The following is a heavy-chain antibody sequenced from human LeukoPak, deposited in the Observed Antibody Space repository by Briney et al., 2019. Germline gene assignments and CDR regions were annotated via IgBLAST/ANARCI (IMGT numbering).Heavy chain of an antibody. CDR3: ARVLYYYDSSGDDDY. V-gene: IGHV1-18*01. CDR1: GYTFTSYG. CDR2: ISAYNGNT. D-gene: IGHD3-22*01. Sequence: ASVKVSCKASGYTFTSYGISWVRQAPGQGLEWMEWISAYNGNTNYAQKLQGRVTMTTDTSTSTAYMELRSLRSDDTAVYYCARVLYYYDSSGDDDYWGQGALVTVSS. J-gene: IGHJ4*02.